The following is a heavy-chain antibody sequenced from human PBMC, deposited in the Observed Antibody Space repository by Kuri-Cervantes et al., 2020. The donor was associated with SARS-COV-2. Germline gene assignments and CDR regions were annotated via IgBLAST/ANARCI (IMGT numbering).Heavy chain of an antibody. CDR1: GYTFSDHY. V-gene: IGHV1-46*01. J-gene: IGHJ5*02. CDR2: INPSGSGT. Sequence: ASVKVSCKAFGYTFSDHYMYWVRQAPGQGLEWMGIINPSGSGTRYPQRFQGRVSMTRDTSTSTAYMELSSLRSEDTAVYYCARDPTYYDFWSGYSRGNWFDPWGQGTLVTVSS. CDR3: ARDPTYYDFWSGYSRGNWFDP. D-gene: IGHD3-3*01.